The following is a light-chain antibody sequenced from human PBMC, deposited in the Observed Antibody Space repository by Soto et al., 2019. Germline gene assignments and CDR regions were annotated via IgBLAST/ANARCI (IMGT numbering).Light chain of an antibody. Sequence: DILLTHSPSTLSASVSDRVTITCRASQGISSWLAWYQQKPVKAPKLLIYKASTLKSGVPSRFSGSGSGTEFTLTISSLQPDDFATYYCQLYNSYSEAFGQGTKV. J-gene: IGKJ1*01. V-gene: IGKV1-5*03. CDR3: QLYNSYSEA. CDR1: QGISSW. CDR2: KAS.